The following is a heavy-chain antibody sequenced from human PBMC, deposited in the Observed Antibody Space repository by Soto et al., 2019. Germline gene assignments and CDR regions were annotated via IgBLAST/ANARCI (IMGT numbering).Heavy chain of an antibody. D-gene: IGHD6-19*01. Sequence: EVQLVESGGGLIQPGGSLRLSCAASGFAVSSKYMTWVRQAPGKGLEWVSVIYGGGTTYYADSVKGRFTISRDTSKNTLYLQMTSLRAEDKAVYYCVQTTGWPGFDFWGQGTMVTVSS. J-gene: IGHJ4*02. CDR1: GFAVSSKY. CDR2: IYGGGTT. CDR3: VQTTGWPGFDF. V-gene: IGHV3-53*01.